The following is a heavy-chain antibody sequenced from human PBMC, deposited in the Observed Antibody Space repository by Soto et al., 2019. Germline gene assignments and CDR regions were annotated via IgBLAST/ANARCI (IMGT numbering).Heavy chain of an antibody. Sequence: PGESLKISCMGSGYSFSTYWIVWVRQMPGKGLEWMGIIYPEDSDTRYSPSFQGQVTISADKSISTIYLQWSSLRASDTAIYYCAGWGDYKGAGNYYGLDVWGQGTMVTVSS. J-gene: IGHJ6*02. V-gene: IGHV5-51*01. D-gene: IGHD4-17*01. CDR1: GYSFSTYW. CDR2: IYPEDSDT. CDR3: AGWGDYKGAGNYYGLDV.